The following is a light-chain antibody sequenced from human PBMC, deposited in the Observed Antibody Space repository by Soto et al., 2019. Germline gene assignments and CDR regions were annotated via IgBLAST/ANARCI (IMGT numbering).Light chain of an antibody. CDR1: QDISNY. Sequence: DIQMTQSPSSLSASVGDRVTITCQASQDISNYLNWYQQKPGKAPKLLIYYASNLKTGVPSRVSGSGSGTDFTFTISSLQPEDIATYYCQQYDNHPPTFGQGTRLEIK. J-gene: IGKJ5*01. CDR2: YAS. V-gene: IGKV1-33*01. CDR3: QQYDNHPPT.